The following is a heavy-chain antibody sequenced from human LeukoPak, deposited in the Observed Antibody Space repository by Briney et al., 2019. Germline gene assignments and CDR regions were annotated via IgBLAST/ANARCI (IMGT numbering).Heavy chain of an antibody. D-gene: IGHD1-14*01. CDR1: GGSISSSSYY. Sequence: SETLSLTCTVSGGSISSSSYYWGWIRQPPGKGLEWIGSIYYSGSTYYNPSLKSRVTISVDTSRNQFSLKLSSVTAADTAVYYCARQRKGLDYWGQGTLVTVSS. CDR2: IYYSGST. CDR3: ARQRKGLDY. J-gene: IGHJ4*02. V-gene: IGHV4-39*01.